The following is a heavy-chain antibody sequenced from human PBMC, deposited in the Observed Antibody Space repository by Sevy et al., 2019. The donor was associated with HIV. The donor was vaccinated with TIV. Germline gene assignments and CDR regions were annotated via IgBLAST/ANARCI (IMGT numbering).Heavy chain of an antibody. J-gene: IGHJ4*02. CDR1: GGSITSLY. CDR3: AGENAWGRGHS. Sequence: LPETLSLTCTVSGGSITSLYWNWIRQPPGKGLEWIANIYYNGHINYNPSLKSRVTLSLDTSKNQFSLRLGSVTAADTAMYYCAGENAWGRGHSWGQGTLVTVSS. CDR2: IYYNGHI. D-gene: IGHD1-26*01. V-gene: IGHV4-59*08.